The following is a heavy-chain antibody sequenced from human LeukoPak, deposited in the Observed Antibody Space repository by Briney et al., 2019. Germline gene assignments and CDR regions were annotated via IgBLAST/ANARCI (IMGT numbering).Heavy chain of an antibody. D-gene: IGHD7-27*01. V-gene: IGHV3-74*01. CDR3: ARSHWEVDS. Sequence: PGRSLRLSCAASGFTFSSYWMHWVREVPGKGLVWVSRIHRDGSSTRYADSAKGRFSISRDKAKNTLYLQMNSLRAEDTAVYYCARSHWEVDSWGQGPLVTVSS. CDR2: IHRDGSST. CDR1: GFTFSSYW. J-gene: IGHJ4*02.